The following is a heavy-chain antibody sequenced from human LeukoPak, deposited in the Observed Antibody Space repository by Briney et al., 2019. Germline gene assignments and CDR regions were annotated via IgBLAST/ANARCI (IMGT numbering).Heavy chain of an antibody. Sequence: ASQTLSLTCAISGDSVSSNSAAWNWVRQSPSRGLEWLGRANYRSKWYFNYADSVKSRITIDPDTSKNQFSLHLQSVTPEDTAVYYCTRALSDEEDIVLKYWGQGTLVTVSA. V-gene: IGHV6-1*01. J-gene: IGHJ4*02. D-gene: IGHD2-15*01. CDR3: TRALSDEEDIVLKY. CDR2: ANYRSKWYF. CDR1: GDSVSSNSAA.